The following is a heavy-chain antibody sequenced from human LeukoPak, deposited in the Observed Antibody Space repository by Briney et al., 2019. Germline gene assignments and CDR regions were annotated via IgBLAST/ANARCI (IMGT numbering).Heavy chain of an antibody. CDR3: AKDHSSGYYYRKYFQH. D-gene: IGHD3-22*01. CDR1: RFTFSTYA. CDR2: ISASGRST. Sequence: PGGSLRLSCAASRFTFSTYAMSWVRQAPGKGLEWVSAISASGRSTFYADSVKGRFTISRDNSKHVLYLKMNSLRAEDTAVYYCAKDHSSGYYYRKYFQHWGQGTLVTVSS. J-gene: IGHJ1*01. V-gene: IGHV3-23*01.